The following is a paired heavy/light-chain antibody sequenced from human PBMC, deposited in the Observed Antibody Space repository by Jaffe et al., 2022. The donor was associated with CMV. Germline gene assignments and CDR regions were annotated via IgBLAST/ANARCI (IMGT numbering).Light chain of an antibody. CDR3: LQHNSYPRT. Sequence: DIQMTQSPSAMSASVGDRVTITCRASQGISNYLAWFQQKPGKVPKRLIYAASSLQSGVPSRFSGSGSGTEFTLTISSLQPEDFATYYCLQHNSYPRTFGQGTKLEIK. J-gene: IGKJ2*01. CDR2: AAS. V-gene: IGKV1-17*03. CDR1: QGISNY.
Heavy chain of an antibody. J-gene: IGHJ4*02. CDR1: GFTFSDYY. V-gene: IGHV3-11*06. D-gene: IGHD5-12*01. Sequence: QVQLVESGGGLVKPGGSLRLSCAASGFTFSDYYMSWIRQAPGKGLEWVSYISSSSSYTNYADSVKGRFTISRDNAKNSLYLQMNSLRAEDTAVYYCARGGYSGYDYGDPAIRAEDYWGQGTLVTVSS. CDR3: ARGGYSGYDYGDPAIRAEDY. CDR2: ISSSSSYT.